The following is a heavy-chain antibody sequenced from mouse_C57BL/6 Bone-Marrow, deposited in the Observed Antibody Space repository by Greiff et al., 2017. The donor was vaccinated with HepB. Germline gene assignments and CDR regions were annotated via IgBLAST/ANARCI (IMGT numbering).Heavy chain of an antibody. Sequence: EVKVVESGGDLVKPGGSLKLSCAASGFTFSSYGMSWVRQTPDKRLEWVATISSGGSYTYYPDSVKGRFTISRDNAKNTLYLQMSSLKSEDSAMYDCARHEAGTRVDYWGQGTLVTVSA. J-gene: IGHJ3*01. CDR1: GFTFSSYG. CDR3: ARHEAGTRVDY. CDR2: ISSGGSYT. D-gene: IGHD4-1*01. V-gene: IGHV5-6*01.